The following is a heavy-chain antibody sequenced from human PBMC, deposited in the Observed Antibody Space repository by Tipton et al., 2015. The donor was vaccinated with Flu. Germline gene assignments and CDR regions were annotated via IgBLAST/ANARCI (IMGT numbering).Heavy chain of an antibody. D-gene: IGHD3-3*01. CDR2: IYSGGST. CDR1: GSTVSSNY. CDR3: ARVGYYDFWSLHYYGMDV. Sequence: SLRLSCAASGSTVSSNYMSWVRQAPGKGLEWVSVIYSGGSTYYADSVKGRFTISRDNSKNTLYLQMNSLRAEDTAVYYCARVGYYDFWSLHYYGMDVWGQGTTVTVSS. V-gene: IGHV3-53*01. J-gene: IGHJ6*02.